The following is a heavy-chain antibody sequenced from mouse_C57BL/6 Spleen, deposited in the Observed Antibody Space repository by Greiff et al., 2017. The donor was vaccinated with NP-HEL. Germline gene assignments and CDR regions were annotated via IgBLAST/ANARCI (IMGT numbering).Heavy chain of an antibody. J-gene: IGHJ4*01. Sequence: EVQLQQSGPELVKPGASVKMSCKASGYTFTDYNMHWVKQSHGKSLEWIGYINPNNGGTSYNQKFKGKATLTVNKSSSTAYMELRSLTSEDSAVYYCARERRYYYGSSSYYAMDYWGQGTSVTVSS. CDR2: INPNNGGT. CDR1: GYTFTDYN. V-gene: IGHV1-22*01. CDR3: ARERRYYYGSSSYYAMDY. D-gene: IGHD1-1*01.